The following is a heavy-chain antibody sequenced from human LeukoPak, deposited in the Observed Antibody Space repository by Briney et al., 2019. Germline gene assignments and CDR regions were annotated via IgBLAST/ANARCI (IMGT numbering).Heavy chain of an antibody. CDR3: ARSIPAGNRR. V-gene: IGHV3-11*01. CDR1: GFTSSDYY. Sequence: GGSLRLSCAASGFTSSDYYMSWIRQAPGKGLEWVSYISSSGSTIDYADSVKGRFTISRDNAKNSLYLQMYSLRAEDTAVYYCARSIPAGNRRWGQGTLVTVSS. D-gene: IGHD2-2*01. CDR2: ISSSGSTI. J-gene: IGHJ4*02.